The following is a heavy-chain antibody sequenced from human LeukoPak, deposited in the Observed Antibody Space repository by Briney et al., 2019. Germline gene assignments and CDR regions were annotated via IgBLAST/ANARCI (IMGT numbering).Heavy chain of an antibody. Sequence: GGSLRLSCAASGLSFSDYGMHWVRQAPGKGLEWVSVIYPDGSTHYADSVKGRFTISRDNAKTTLYLQMNSLRAEDTAVYYCARDRYYDNSGSRSDWFDPWGQGTLVTVSS. CDR2: IYPDGST. V-gene: IGHV3-66*01. CDR1: GLSFSDYG. D-gene: IGHD3-22*01. J-gene: IGHJ5*02. CDR3: ARDRYYDNSGSRSDWFDP.